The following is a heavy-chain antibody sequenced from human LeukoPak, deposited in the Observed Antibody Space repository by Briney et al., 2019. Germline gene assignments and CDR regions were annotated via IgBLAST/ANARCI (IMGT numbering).Heavy chain of an antibody. J-gene: IGHJ4*02. V-gene: IGHV3-53*01. CDR1: GFTVSSNY. CDR3: NYDFWSGNDY. D-gene: IGHD3-3*01. CDR2: IYSGGSA. Sequence: GGSLRLSCAASGFTVSSNYMSWVRQAPGKGLEWVSVIYSGGSAYYADSVKGRFTISRDNSKNTLYLQMNSLRAEDTAVYYCNYDFWSGNDYWGQGTRVTVSS.